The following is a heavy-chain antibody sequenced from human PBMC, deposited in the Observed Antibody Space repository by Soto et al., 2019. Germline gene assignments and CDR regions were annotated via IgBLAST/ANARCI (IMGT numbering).Heavy chain of an antibody. CDR1: GYTFTSNY. CDR3: ARSYHYDSSGFYY. Sequence: QVQLVQSGAEVKKAGASVKVSCKASGYTFTSNYMHWVRQAPGQGLEWMGIIDPTDGSTTYAQKFQGRVTMTGDTSTSTVYMEQGSLRFNDTAVYYCARSYHYDSSGFYYWGQGTLVTVSS. CDR2: IDPTDGST. J-gene: IGHJ4*02. V-gene: IGHV1-46*01. D-gene: IGHD3-22*01.